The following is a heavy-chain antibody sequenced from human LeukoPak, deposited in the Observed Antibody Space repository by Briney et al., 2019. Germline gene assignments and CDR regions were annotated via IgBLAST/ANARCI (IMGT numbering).Heavy chain of an antibody. CDR1: GGSISSYY. V-gene: IGHV4-4*07. D-gene: IGHD6-19*01. CDR3: ARGVGSGWPPHYYYGMDV. J-gene: IGHJ6*02. CDR2: IYTSGST. Sequence: SETLSLTCTVSGGSISSYYWSWIRQPAGKGLEWIGRIYTSGSTNYNPSLKSRVTMSVDTSKNQFSLKLSSVTAADTAVYYCARGVGSGWPPHYYYGMDVWGQGTTVTVSS.